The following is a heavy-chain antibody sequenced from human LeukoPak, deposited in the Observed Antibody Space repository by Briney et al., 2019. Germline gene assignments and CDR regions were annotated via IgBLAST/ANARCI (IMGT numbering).Heavy chain of an antibody. CDR1: GFTLSSYG. D-gene: IGHD5-18*01. Sequence: GGSLRLSCAASGFTLSSYGMHWVRQAPGKGLEWVAVISYDGSNKYYADSVKGRFTISRDNSKNTLYLQMNSLRAEDTAVYYCAKDEGDTAMAYWGQGTLVTVSS. CDR2: ISYDGSNK. CDR3: AKDEGDTAMAY. V-gene: IGHV3-30*18. J-gene: IGHJ4*02.